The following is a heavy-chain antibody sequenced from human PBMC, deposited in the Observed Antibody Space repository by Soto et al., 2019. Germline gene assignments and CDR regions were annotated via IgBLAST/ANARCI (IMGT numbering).Heavy chain of an antibody. D-gene: IGHD5-18*01. V-gene: IGHV1-2*04. CDR1: GYTFTGYY. Sequence: GASVKVSCKASGYTFTGYYMHWVRQAPGQGLEWMGWINPNSGGTNYAQKFQGWVTMTRDTSISTAYMELSRLRSDDTAVYYCARGLRGGYSYGYYYHYVMDVWGQGTTVIVSS. J-gene: IGHJ6*02. CDR2: INPNSGGT. CDR3: ARGLRGGYSYGYYYHYVMDV.